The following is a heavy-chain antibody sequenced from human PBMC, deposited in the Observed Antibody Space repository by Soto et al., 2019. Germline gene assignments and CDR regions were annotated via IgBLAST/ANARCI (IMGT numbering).Heavy chain of an antibody. CDR1: GYTFTGYY. CDR2: INPNSGGT. J-gene: IGHJ6*02. D-gene: IGHD3-10*01. Sequence: ASVKVSCKASGYTFTGYYMHWVRQAPGQGLEWMGWINPNSGGTNYAQKFQGWVTMTRDTSISTAYMELSRLRSDDTAVYYCARDGGYYGPPAGMDVWGQGTTVTV. V-gene: IGHV1-2*04. CDR3: ARDGGYYGPPAGMDV.